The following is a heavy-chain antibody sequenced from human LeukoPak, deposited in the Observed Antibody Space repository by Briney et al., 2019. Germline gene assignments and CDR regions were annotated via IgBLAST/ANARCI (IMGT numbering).Heavy chain of an antibody. V-gene: IGHV1-18*01. Sequence: GASVKVSCTASGYTFTSYGISWVRQAPGQGLEWMGWISAYNGDTNYAQKFQGRVTMTTDTSTITAYMELRSLRSEDTAVYYCATDLFFRYYDSRTTKDYWGQGTLVTVSS. D-gene: IGHD3-22*01. CDR3: ATDLFFRYYDSRTTKDY. CDR2: ISAYNGDT. CDR1: GYTFTSYG. J-gene: IGHJ4*02.